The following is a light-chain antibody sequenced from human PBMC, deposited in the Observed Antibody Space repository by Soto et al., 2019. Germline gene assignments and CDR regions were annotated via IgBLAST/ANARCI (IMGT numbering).Light chain of an antibody. CDR3: GTWDSSLSAVV. Sequence: QSVLTQPPSVSAAPGQKVTISCSGSSSNIGNNYVSWYQQLPGTAPKLLIYDNNKRPSGIPDRFSGSQSGTLATLGITGLQTGDEADYHCGTWDSSLSAVVFGGGTKLTVL. CDR2: DNN. V-gene: IGLV1-51*01. CDR1: SSNIGNNY. J-gene: IGLJ3*02.